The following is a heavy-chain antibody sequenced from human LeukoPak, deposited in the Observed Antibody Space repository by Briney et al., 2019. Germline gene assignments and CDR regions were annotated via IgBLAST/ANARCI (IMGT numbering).Heavy chain of an antibody. CDR1: GFTFSSYG. CDR3: VRGSYGAYDY. CDR2: ISSDSSYI. D-gene: IGHD4-17*01. V-gene: IGHV3-21*01. Sequence: GGSLRPSCAASGFTFSSYGMHWVRQAPGKGLEWVSSISSDSSYIYYADAVHGRFTVSRDNAKYSLYLQMNSLRAEDTAVYYCVRGSYGAYDYWGQGSLVTVSS. J-gene: IGHJ4*02.